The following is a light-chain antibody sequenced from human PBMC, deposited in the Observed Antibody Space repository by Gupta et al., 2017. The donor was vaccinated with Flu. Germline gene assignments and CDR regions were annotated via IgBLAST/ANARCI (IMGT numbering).Light chain of an antibody. Sequence: QSVLTQPPSESGPPGQRVAISCSGSISNIGSNAVNCYQQLPESAPKLLIYGNSQRPSGASARVSGSKSGTSAAMAITGLPSEEEADYYCEAWDDSRSGHWVFGRGTKLTVL. J-gene: IGLJ3*02. CDR1: ISNIGSNA. CDR2: GNS. V-gene: IGLV1-44*01. CDR3: EAWDDSRSGHWV.